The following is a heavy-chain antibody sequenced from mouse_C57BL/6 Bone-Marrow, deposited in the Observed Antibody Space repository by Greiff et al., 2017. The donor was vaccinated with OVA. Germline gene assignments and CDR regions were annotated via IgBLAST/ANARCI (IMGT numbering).Heavy chain of an antibody. D-gene: IGHD1-1*01. Sequence: VQLQQSGAELVRPGASVTLSCKASGYTFTDYEMHWVKQTPVHGLEWIGAIDPETGGTAYNQKFKGKAILTADKSSSTAYMELRSLTSEDSAVYYCTRGITTVVAHWYFDVWGTGTTVTVSS. CDR3: TRGITTVVAHWYFDV. CDR2: IDPETGGT. CDR1: GYTFTDYE. V-gene: IGHV1-15*01. J-gene: IGHJ1*03.